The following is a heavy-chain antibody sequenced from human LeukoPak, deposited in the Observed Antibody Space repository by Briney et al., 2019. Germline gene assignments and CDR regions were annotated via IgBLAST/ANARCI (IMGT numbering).Heavy chain of an antibody. CDR1: GYTFTGYY. Sequence: GASVKVSCKASGYTFTGYYMHWVRQAPGQGLEWMGWINPNSGGTNYAQKFQGRVTMTRDTSISTAYMELSRLSSDDTAVYYCARDGGNPPIWYYYYGMDVWGQGTTVTISS. V-gene: IGHV1-2*02. CDR3: ARDGGNPPIWYYYYGMDV. D-gene: IGHD4-23*01. J-gene: IGHJ6*02. CDR2: INPNSGGT.